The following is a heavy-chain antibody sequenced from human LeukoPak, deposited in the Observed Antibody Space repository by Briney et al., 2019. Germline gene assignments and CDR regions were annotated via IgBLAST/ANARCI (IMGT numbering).Heavy chain of an antibody. CDR3: ARGPASSWYGEVFDY. CDR2: ITAYNGNT. V-gene: IGHV1-18*01. Sequence: ASVKVSCKSSGYTFTNYGITWVRQAPGQGLAWLGWITAYNGNTVYAREFQGRVTMTTDTSTSTAYMELRSLRSDDTAVYYCARGPASSWYGEVFDYWGQGTLVAVSS. CDR1: GYTFTNYG. D-gene: IGHD6-13*01. J-gene: IGHJ4*02.